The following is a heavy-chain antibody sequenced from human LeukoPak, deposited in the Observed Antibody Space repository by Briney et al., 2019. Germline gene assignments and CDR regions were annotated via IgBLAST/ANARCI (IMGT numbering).Heavy chain of an antibody. Sequence: PGGSLRLSCAAAGLTFSSNWISWVSQAAGKGLEWVANIKQHGSEKYYVDSVKGRFTISRDNAKNSLYLQMNSLRAEDTAVYYCARSLVVPTHKAYWGQGTLVTVSS. V-gene: IGHV3-7*01. D-gene: IGHD2-15*01. CDR1: GLTFSSNW. CDR2: IKQHGSEK. CDR3: ARSLVVPTHKAY. J-gene: IGHJ4*02.